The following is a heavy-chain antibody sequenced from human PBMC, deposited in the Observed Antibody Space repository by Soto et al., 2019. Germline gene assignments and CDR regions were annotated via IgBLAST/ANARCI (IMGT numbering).Heavy chain of an antibody. V-gene: IGHV1-18*01. CDR3: ARTGSIAVAYWFDP. J-gene: IGHJ5*02. CDR2: ISAYHGNT. D-gene: IGHD6-19*01. Sequence: ASVKVSCKASGYTFTSYGISWVRQAPGQGLEWMGWISAYHGNTNYAQKLQGRVTMTTDTSTSTAYMELRSLRSDDTAVYYCARTGSIAVAYWFDPWGQGTPVTVSS. CDR1: GYTFTSYG.